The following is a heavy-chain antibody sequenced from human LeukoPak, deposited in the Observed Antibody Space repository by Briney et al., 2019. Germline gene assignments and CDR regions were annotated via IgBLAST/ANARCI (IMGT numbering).Heavy chain of an antibody. CDR3: ATRGGPVVPAAIWPHWFDP. CDR1: GGSFSGYY. Sequence: PSETLSLTCAVYGGSFSGYYWSWIRQPPGKGLEWIGEINHSGSTNYNPSLKSRVTISVDTSKNQFSLKLSSVTAADTAVYYCATRGGPVVPAAIWPHWFDPWGQRTLVTVSS. CDR2: INHSGST. V-gene: IGHV4-34*01. D-gene: IGHD2-2*01. J-gene: IGHJ5*02.